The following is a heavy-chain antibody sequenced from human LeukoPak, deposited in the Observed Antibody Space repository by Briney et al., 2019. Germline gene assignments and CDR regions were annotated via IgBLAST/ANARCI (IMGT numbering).Heavy chain of an antibody. Sequence: SVKVSCKASGGTFTSYAIRWVRQAPGQGLEWMGRIIPIIGIANYAQKFQGRVTITADKSTSTAYMELSSLRSEDTAVYYCASRGSGSYYDSELCDAFDIWGQGTMVTVSS. CDR2: IIPIIGIA. CDR1: GGTFTSYA. D-gene: IGHD3-22*01. V-gene: IGHV1-69*04. J-gene: IGHJ3*02. CDR3: ASRGSGSYYDSELCDAFDI.